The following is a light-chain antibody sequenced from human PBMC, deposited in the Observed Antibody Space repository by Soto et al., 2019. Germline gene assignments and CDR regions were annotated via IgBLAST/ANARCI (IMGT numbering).Light chain of an antibody. CDR2: EVT. J-gene: IGLJ2*01. CDR3: CSYAGSDTLL. CDR1: RSDIGSYNL. V-gene: IGLV2-23*02. Sequence: QSALTQPASVSRSPGQSITISCTGTRSDIGSYNLVSWYQQHPGKAPKLMIYEVTKRPSGVSDRFSGSKSGNTASLTISGLQAEDEADYHCCSYAGSDTLLFGGGTKLTVL.